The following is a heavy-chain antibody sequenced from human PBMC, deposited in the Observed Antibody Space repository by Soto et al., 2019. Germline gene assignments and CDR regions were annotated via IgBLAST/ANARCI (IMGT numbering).Heavy chain of an antibody. V-gene: IGHV1-18*01. J-gene: IGHJ4*02. Sequence: QVQLVQSGAEVKKPGASVKVSCKASGYTFTSYGISWVRQAPGQGLEWMGWINPYNGNTNYAQKLQGRVTMTTDTXXXXXXXXXXXXXXXXXXXXXXXXXXXXXXXWGQGTLVT. CDR2: INPYNGNT. CDR3: XXXXXXXXX. CDR1: GYTFTSYG.